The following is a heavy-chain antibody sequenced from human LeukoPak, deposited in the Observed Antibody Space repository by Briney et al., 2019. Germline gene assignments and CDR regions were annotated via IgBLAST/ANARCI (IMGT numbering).Heavy chain of an antibody. V-gene: IGHV4-39*01. D-gene: IGHD3-22*01. CDR3: ALSSGYYYGFNY. J-gene: IGHJ4*02. CDR2: IYYSGTT. Sequence: SETLSLTCTVSGGSISSSSYYWGWIRQPPGKGLEWIGSIYYSGTTYYNPSLKSRVTISVDTSKNQFSLKLSSVTAADTAVYYCALSSGYYYGFNYWGQGTQVTVSS. CDR1: GGSISSSSYY.